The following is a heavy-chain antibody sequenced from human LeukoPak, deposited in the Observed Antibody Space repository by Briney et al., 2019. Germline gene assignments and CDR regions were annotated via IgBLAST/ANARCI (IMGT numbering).Heavy chain of an antibody. D-gene: IGHD5/OR15-5a*01. J-gene: IGHJ4*02. CDR2: IGSDGTKK. V-gene: IGHV3-30*04. CDR3: ARQMTSTRLFDS. CDR1: GFIFSDHP. Sequence: GRSLRLSCVASGFIFSDHPFHWVRQSPDKGLEWVALIGSDGTKKYYADSVQGRFTVSRENSKNTLFLQMNTPRADDTAVYFCARQMTSTRLFDSWGQGTLVTVSS.